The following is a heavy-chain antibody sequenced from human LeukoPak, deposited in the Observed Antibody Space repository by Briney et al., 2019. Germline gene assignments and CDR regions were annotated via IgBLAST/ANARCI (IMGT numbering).Heavy chain of an antibody. D-gene: IGHD3-10*01. CDR1: GFTFSSYS. V-gene: IGHV3-48*01. CDR2: ISSSSSTI. Sequence: PGGSLRLSCAASGFTFSSYSMNWVRQAPGKGLEWVSYISSSSSTIYYADSVEGRFTISRDNAKNSLYLQMNSLRAEDTAAYYCARDGWVRGDYWGQGTLVTVSS. CDR3: ARDGWVRGDY. J-gene: IGHJ4*02.